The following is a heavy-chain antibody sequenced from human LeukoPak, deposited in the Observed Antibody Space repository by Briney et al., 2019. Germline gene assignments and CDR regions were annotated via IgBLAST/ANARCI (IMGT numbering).Heavy chain of an antibody. D-gene: IGHD3-10*01. Sequence: SGGSLRLSCAASGFTFSSYWMSWVRQAPGKGLEWVANIKQDGSEKYYVDSVKGRFTISRDNAKNTLYLQMNSLRAEDTAVYYCAKDLWFGELLYWGQGTLVTVSS. CDR2: IKQDGSEK. CDR1: GFTFSSYW. V-gene: IGHV3-7*03. J-gene: IGHJ4*02. CDR3: AKDLWFGELLY.